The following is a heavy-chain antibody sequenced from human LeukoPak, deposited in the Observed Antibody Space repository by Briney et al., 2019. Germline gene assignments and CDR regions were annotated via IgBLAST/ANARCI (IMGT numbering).Heavy chain of an antibody. Sequence: GRSLRLSCAASGFTFSSSWVSWVRQAPGKGIEWLAKIKQDKSAKYYVESVKGRFTISRDNAKNSLYLQMNSLRAEDTAVYYCARERGVFGSTGFYTGTGDYCGQGTLVTVS. CDR1: GFTFSSSW. CDR2: IKQDKSAK. J-gene: IGHJ4*02. V-gene: IGHV3-7*01. D-gene: IGHD2-2*02. CDR3: ARERGVFGSTGFYTGTGDY.